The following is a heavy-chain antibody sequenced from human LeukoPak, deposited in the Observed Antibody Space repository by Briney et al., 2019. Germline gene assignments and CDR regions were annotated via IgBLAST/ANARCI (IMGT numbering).Heavy chain of an antibody. J-gene: IGHJ5*02. V-gene: IGHV4-31*03. CDR3: ASGSLYYDILTGELHHNWFDP. CDR1: GGSISSGGYY. Sequence: SETLSLTCTVSGGSISSGGYYWSWIRQHPGKGLEWIGYIYYSGSTYYNPSLESRVTISVDTSKNQFSLKLSSVTAADTAVYYCASGSLYYDILTGELHHNWFDPWGQGTLVTVSS. D-gene: IGHD3-9*01. CDR2: IYYSGST.